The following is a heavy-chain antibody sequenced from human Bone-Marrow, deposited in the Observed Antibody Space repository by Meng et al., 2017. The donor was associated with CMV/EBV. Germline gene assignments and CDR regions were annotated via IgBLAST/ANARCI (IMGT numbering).Heavy chain of an antibody. CDR1: GGTFNNYA. V-gene: IGHV1-2*02. J-gene: IGHJ5*02. CDR2: INPNSGGT. D-gene: IGHD2-2*01. Sequence: ASVKVSCKASGGTFNNYAVSWVRQAPGQGLEWMGWINPNSGGTNYAQKFQGRVTMTRDTSISTAYMELSRLRSDDTAVYYCARDAVVPAATKTNWFDPWGQGTLVTVSS. CDR3: ARDAVVPAATKTNWFDP.